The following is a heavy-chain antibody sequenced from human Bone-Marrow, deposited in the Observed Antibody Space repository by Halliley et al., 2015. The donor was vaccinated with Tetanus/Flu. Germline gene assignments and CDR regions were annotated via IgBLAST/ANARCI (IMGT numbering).Heavy chain of an antibody. D-gene: IGHD1-26*01. V-gene: IGHV3-30*18. Sequence: VAVISFDGSNKYYADSVQGRFSISRDISNNTLYLQMDSLGAEDTAVYYCAKDQGGSYYAYFESWGQGTLVTVSS. J-gene: IGHJ4*02. CDR3: AKDQGGSYYAYFES. CDR2: ISFDGSNK.